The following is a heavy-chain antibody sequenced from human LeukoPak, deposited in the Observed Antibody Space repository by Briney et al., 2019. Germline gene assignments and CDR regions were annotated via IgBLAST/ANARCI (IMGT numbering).Heavy chain of an antibody. J-gene: IGHJ4*02. Sequence: ASVKVSCKASGYFFTGYSIHWVRQAPGQGLEWMGRIDPNSGGTTYAQKFQGRVTMTRDTSISTAYMELSRLRSVDTAVYYCARRGLRYFDWAQTPFDYWGQGTLVTVSS. CDR3: ARRGLRYFDWAQTPFDY. CDR2: IDPNSGGT. D-gene: IGHD3-9*01. V-gene: IGHV1-2*06. CDR1: GYFFTGYS.